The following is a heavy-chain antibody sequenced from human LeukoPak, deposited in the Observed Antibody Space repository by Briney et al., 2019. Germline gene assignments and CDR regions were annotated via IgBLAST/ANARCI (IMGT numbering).Heavy chain of an antibody. D-gene: IGHD3-10*01. CDR3: ARVSGGSGSYFDY. CDR2: INHSGST. V-gene: IGHV4-34*01. J-gene: IGHJ4*02. CDR1: GGSFSGYY. Sequence: SETLSLTCAVYGGSFSGYYWSWIRQPPGKGLEWIGEINHSGSTNYNPSLKSRVTISVDTSKNQFSLKLSSVTAADTAVYYRARVSGGSGSYFDYWGQGTLVTVSS.